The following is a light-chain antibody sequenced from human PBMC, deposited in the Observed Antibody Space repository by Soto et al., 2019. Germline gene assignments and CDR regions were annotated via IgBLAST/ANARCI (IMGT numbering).Light chain of an antibody. V-gene: IGKV3-20*01. Sequence: EIALTQSPGTLSSPPGERATLSYSASQSVSSSHLAGYLHKPGQAPRLLIYGASSRATGIPYRFRGSGSGTDFTLTISRLEPEDFAVYCCQHYGSAPLTFGGGTKVEIK. CDR3: QHYGSAPLT. CDR2: GAS. J-gene: IGKJ4*01. CDR1: QSVSSSH.